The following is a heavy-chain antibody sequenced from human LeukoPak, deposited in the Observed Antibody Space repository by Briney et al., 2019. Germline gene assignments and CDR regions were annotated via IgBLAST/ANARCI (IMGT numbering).Heavy chain of an antibody. CDR2: ISGSGGST. J-gene: IGHJ4*02. D-gene: IGHD6-13*01. CDR1: GFAFSSYA. V-gene: IGHV3-23*01. Sequence: PGGSLRLSCAASGFAFSSYAMSWVRQAPGKGLEWVSAISGSGGSTYYADSVKGRFTISRDNSKNTLYLQMSSLRAEDTAVYYCATISGYSSSWFFDYWGQGTLVTVSS. CDR3: ATISGYSSSWFFDY.